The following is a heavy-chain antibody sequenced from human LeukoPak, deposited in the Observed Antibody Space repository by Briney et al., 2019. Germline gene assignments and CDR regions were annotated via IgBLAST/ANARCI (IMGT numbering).Heavy chain of an antibody. Sequence: SETLSLTCAVYGGSFSGYYWSWIRQPPGKGLEWIGEINHSGSTNYNPSLKSRVTISVDTSKNQFSLKLSPVTAADTAVYYCARDDYYYDSSGYYYWGQGTPVTVSS. CDR3: ARDDYYYDSSGYYY. CDR2: INHSGST. D-gene: IGHD3-22*01. J-gene: IGHJ4*02. V-gene: IGHV4-34*01. CDR1: GGSFSGYY.